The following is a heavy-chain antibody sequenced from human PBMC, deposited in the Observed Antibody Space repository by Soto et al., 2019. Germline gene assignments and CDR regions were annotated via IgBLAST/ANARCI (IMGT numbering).Heavy chain of an antibody. J-gene: IGHJ4*02. CDR3: AREGVVTGTVDC. Sequence: GGSLRLSCAASEFTLSSYSMSWVRQAPGKGLEWVSGVRGSDDYTYYADSVKGRFTISRDNSRNTLYLQMNSLRAEDTAKYYCAREGVVTGTVDCWGQGTLVTVSS. V-gene: IGHV3-23*01. CDR1: EFTLSSYS. CDR2: VRGSDDYT. D-gene: IGHD6-19*01.